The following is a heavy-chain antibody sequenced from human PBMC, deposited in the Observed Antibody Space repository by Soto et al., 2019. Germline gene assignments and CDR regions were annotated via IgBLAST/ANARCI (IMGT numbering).Heavy chain of an antibody. CDR2: INTDGSGT. D-gene: IGHD1-26*01. V-gene: IGHV3-74*01. CDR1: GFTSSSYW. J-gene: IGHJ6*02. CDR3: ARDSYSATPGIYYGMDV. Sequence: GGSLRLSCAASGFTSSSYWMHWVRHAPGKGLVWVSRINTDGSGTSYADSVKGRFTISRDNVKNMMYLQMNSLRAEDTAVYYGARDSYSATPGIYYGMDVWGQGTTVTVSS.